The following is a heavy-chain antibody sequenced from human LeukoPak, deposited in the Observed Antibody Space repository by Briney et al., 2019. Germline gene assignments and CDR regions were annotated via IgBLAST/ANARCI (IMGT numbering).Heavy chain of an antibody. D-gene: IGHD1-26*01. J-gene: IGHJ4*02. Sequence: GASVKVSCKASGYTFTGYYMHWVRQAPGRGLEWMGWINPNSGGTNYAQKFQGRVTMTRDTSISTAYMELSRLRSDDTAVYYCARERELLSEFDYWGQGTLVTVSS. V-gene: IGHV1-2*02. CDR2: INPNSGGT. CDR3: ARERELLSEFDY. CDR1: GYTFTGYY.